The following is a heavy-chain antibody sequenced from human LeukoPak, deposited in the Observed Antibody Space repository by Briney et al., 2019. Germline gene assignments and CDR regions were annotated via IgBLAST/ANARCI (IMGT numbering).Heavy chain of an antibody. CDR3: ARGSGYHFDY. D-gene: IGHD6-25*01. CDR2: IYYSGST. CDR1: GGSISSYY. V-gene: IGHV4-59*01. Sequence: SETPSLTCTVSGGSISSYYWSWIRQPPGKGLEWIGYIYYSGSTNYNPSLKSRVTISVDASKNQFSLKLSSVTAADTAVYYCARGSGYHFDYWGQGTLVTVST. J-gene: IGHJ4*02.